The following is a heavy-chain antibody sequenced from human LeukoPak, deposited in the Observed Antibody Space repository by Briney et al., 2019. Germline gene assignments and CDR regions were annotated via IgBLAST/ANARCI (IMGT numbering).Heavy chain of an antibody. V-gene: IGHV4-39*07. CDR1: GGSISSSSYY. D-gene: IGHD3-10*01. Sequence: PSETLSLTCTVSGGSISSSSYYWGWIRQPPGKGLEWIGSIYYSGSTYYNPSLKSRVTISVDTSKNQFSLKLSSVTAADTAVYYCARVGRGGAWSSGRRVPSYFDYWGQGTLVTVSS. CDR3: ARVGRGGAWSSGRRVPSYFDY. CDR2: IYYSGST. J-gene: IGHJ4*02.